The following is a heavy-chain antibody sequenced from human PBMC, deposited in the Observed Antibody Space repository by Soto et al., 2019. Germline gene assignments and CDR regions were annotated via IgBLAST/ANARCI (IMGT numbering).Heavy chain of an antibody. Sequence: XGSLKLSCVAAGVNFETHDMHWVRQVTGKGLEWVAGIVTLFDRFYPDSVKGRFTISRENAKTSVFLQMNKLRTGDTGIYYCARGRSNDFVSSPPPMFDPRGQGTLVTVSS. CDR2: IVTLFDR. CDR3: ARGRSNDFVSSPPPMFDP. D-gene: IGHD1-1*01. V-gene: IGHV3-13*01. CDR1: GVNFETHD. J-gene: IGHJ5*02.